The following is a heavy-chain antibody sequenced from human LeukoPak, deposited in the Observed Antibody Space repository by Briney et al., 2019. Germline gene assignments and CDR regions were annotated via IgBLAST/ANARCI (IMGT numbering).Heavy chain of an antibody. D-gene: IGHD3-22*01. J-gene: IGHJ1*01. V-gene: IGHV3-30-3*01. CDR2: ISYDGSNK. Sequence: PGGSLRLSCAASGFTFSSYAIHWVRQAPGKGLEWVAVISYDGSNKYYADSVKGRFTISRDNSKNTLYLQMNSLRAEDTAVYYCARAPLRGIVVVITFFQHWGQGTLVTVSS. CDR3: ARAPLRGIVVVITFFQH. CDR1: GFTFSSYA.